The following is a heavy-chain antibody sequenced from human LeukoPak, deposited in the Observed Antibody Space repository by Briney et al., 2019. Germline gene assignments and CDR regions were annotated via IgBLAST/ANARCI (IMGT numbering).Heavy chain of an antibody. CDR1: GGSISGYY. CDR3: ARHRAYSSSSPFDY. CDR2: IYYTGST. J-gene: IGHJ4*02. Sequence: PSETLSLTCTVSGGSISGYYWSWIRQPPGKGPEWIGYIYYTGSTNYNPSLKSRVTMFVDMSKNQFSLRLSSVTAADTAVYYCARHRAYSSSSPFDYWGQGTLVTVSS. D-gene: IGHD6-6*01. V-gene: IGHV4-59*08.